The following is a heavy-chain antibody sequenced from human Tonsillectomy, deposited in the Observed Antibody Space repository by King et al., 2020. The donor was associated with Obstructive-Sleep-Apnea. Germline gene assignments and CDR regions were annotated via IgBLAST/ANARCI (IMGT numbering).Heavy chain of an antibody. V-gene: IGHV4-59*08. J-gene: IGHJ5*02. CDR3: ARGYGDYGTWWFDP. D-gene: IGHD4-17*01. CDR2: IYYSGNT. Sequence: QVQLQESGPGMLKPSETLSLTCTVSGGSISSYYWSWIRQPPGKGLEWIGYIYYSGNTNYNPSLKSRVTLSMDTSKNQFSLKLSSVTAADTAGYYCARGYGDYGTWWFDPWGKGTLVTVSS. CDR1: GGSISSYY.